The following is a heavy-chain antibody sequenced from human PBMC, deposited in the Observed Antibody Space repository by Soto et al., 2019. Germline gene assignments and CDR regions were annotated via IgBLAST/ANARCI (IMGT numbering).Heavy chain of an antibody. CDR1: GGTFSSYA. D-gene: IGHD5-12*01. CDR3: ATALTARGYYYYGMDV. V-gene: IGHV1-69*13. J-gene: IGHJ6*02. Sequence: SVKVSCKASGGTFSSYAISWVRQAPGQGLEWMGGIIPIFGTANYAQKFQGRVTITADESTSTAYMELSSLRSEDTAVYYCATALTARGYYYYGMDVWGQGTTVTVSS. CDR2: IIPIFGTA.